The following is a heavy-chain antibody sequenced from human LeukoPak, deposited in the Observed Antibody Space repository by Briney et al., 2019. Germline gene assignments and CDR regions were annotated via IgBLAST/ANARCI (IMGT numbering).Heavy chain of an antibody. V-gene: IGHV4-34*01. CDR3: ASYDSSGHDAFDI. Sequence: SETLSLTRAVYGGSFSGYYWSWIRQPPGKGLEWIGEINHSGSTNYNPSLKSRVTISVDTSKNQFSLKLSSVTAADTAVYYCASYDSSGHDAFDIWGQGTMVTVSS. J-gene: IGHJ3*02. CDR1: GGSFSGYY. D-gene: IGHD3-22*01. CDR2: INHSGST.